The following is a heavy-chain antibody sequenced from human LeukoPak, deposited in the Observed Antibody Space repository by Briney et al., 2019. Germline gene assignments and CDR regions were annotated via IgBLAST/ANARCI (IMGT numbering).Heavy chain of an antibody. CDR2: ISSSGSTI. CDR3: AEQYSSGCHEAFDI. CDR1: GFTFSDYY. J-gene: IGHJ3*02. V-gene: IGHV3-11*01. Sequence: GGSLRLSCAASGFTFSDYYMSWIRQAPGKGLEWVSYISSSGSTIYCADSVKGRFTISRDNAKNSLYLQMNSLRAEDTAVYYCAEQYSSGCHEAFDIWGQGTMVTVSS. D-gene: IGHD6-19*01.